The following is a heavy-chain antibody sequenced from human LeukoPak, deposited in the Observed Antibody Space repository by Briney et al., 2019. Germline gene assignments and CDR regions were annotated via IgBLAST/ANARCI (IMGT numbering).Heavy chain of an antibody. Sequence: GESLKISCKASGYSFTTYWVAWVRQMPGKGLEWMGMIPPGDFDTRYTPSFKGQVTISVDKSISTAYLQWSSLKASDTAIYYCARHQGGMDVWGQGTTVTVSS. V-gene: IGHV5-51*01. CDR2: IPPGDFDT. CDR1: GYSFTTYW. CDR3: ARHQGGMDV. J-gene: IGHJ6*02.